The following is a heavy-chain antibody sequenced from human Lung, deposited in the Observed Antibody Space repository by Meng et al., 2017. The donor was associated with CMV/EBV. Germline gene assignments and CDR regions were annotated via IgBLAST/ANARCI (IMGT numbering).Heavy chain of an antibody. Sequence: GLARVKRPASLFLTRSVSGDSMTTRNWWAWGGQPPGKGLEWIGEIPHRGSSAYHPSLKSRVSMSIDKSKHQFSLKLTSVTAADTAVYHCLRRSGGSVWGQGTLVTVSS. D-gene: IGHD3-10*01. V-gene: IGHV4-4*03. CDR3: LRRSGGSV. J-gene: IGHJ1*01. CDR1: GDSMTTRNW. CDR2: IPHRGSS.